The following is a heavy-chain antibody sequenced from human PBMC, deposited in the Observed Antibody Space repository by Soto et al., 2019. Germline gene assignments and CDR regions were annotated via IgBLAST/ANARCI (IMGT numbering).Heavy chain of an antibody. CDR1: IWIYV. V-gene: IGHV4-59*01. D-gene: IGHD6-19*01. J-gene: IGHJ4*02. CDR3: ARSYSSGWPDY. Sequence: IWIYVCTWIRQPPGKGLEWIGYIYYSGSTNYNPSLKSRVTISVDTSKNQFSLKLSSVTAADTAVYYCARSYSSGWPDYWGQGTLVTVSS. CDR2: IYYSGST.